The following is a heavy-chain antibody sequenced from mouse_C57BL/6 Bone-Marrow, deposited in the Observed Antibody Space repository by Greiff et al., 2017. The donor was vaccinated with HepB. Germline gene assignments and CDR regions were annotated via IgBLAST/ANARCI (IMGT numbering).Heavy chain of an antibody. CDR1: GFNIKDYY. Sequence: VQLQQSGAELVRPGASVKLSCTASGFNIKDYYMHWVKQRPEQGLEWIGRIDPEDGDTEYDPKFQGKATMTADTSSNTAYLQRSSLTSEDTAVYYSTVRQHRLQRGNFDYWGQGTTLTVSS. V-gene: IGHV14-1*01. CDR2: IDPEDGDT. J-gene: IGHJ2*01. CDR3: TVRQHRLQRGNFDY. D-gene: IGHD3-2*02.